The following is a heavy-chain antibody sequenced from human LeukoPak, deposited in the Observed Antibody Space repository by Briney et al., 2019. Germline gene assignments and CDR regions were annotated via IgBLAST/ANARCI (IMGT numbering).Heavy chain of an antibody. J-gene: IGHJ6*03. V-gene: IGHV4-59*01. CDR3: PRHWGDETTSDHGSYYYSYYMDV. CDR2: IYYSWST. CDR1: GVSISSYY. D-gene: IGHD1/OR15-1a*01. Sequence: SETLSLTCTVSGVSISSYYWSWLGQPPGKGLEGIGYIYYSWSTNYNPSLKSRVTISVDTSKNQFSLTLSSVTAADTAVYYLPRHWGDETTSDHGSYYYSYYMDVWGKGTTVTVSS.